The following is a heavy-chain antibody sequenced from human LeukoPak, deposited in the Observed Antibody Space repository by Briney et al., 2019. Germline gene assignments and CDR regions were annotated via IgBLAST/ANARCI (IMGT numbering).Heavy chain of an antibody. V-gene: IGHV4-34*01. CDR2: INHSGST. CDR3: ARRALWFGELLTPNNWFDP. D-gene: IGHD3-10*01. CDR1: GGSFSGYY. Sequence: SETLSLTCAVYGGSFSGYYWSWIRQPPGKGLEWIGEINHSGSTNYNPSLKSRVTISVDMSKNQFSLKLSSVTAADTAVYYCARRALWFGELLTPNNWFDPWGQGTLVTVSS. J-gene: IGHJ5*02.